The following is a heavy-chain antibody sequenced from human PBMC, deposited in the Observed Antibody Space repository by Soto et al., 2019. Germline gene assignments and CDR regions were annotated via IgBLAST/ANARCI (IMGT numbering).Heavy chain of an antibody. Sequence: QVQLVQSGAEVKKPGSSVKVSCKASGGTFSDYGISWVRQAPGQGLEWMGGIIPVFGTTNYAQRFQGRVTISADESTGTVYMQLSSLRADDTAVFDCASPWGTSDEALTIWGQGTLVTVSS. J-gene: IGHJ3*02. CDR1: GGTFSDYG. CDR2: IIPVFGTT. CDR3: ASPWGTSDEALTI. V-gene: IGHV1-69*01. D-gene: IGHD3-16*01.